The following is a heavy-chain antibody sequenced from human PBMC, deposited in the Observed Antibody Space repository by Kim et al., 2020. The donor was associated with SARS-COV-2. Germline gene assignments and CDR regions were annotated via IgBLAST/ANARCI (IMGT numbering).Heavy chain of an antibody. CDR3: AKDRLEGYMDV. D-gene: IGHD3-3*01. Sequence: GGSLRLSCAASGFTFSSYGMHWVRQAPGKGLEWVAVISYDGSNKYYADSVKGRFTISRDNSKNTLYLQMNSLRAEDTAVYYCAKDRLEGYMDVWGKGTTFTVSS. V-gene: IGHV3-30*18. J-gene: IGHJ6*03. CDR1: GFTFSSYG. CDR2: ISYDGSNK.